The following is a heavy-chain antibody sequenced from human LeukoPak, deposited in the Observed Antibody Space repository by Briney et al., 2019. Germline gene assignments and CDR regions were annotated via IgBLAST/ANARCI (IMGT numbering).Heavy chain of an antibody. Sequence: GGSLRLSCAASGFTFDDYTMHWVRQAPGKGLEWVSLISWDGGSTYYADSVKGRFTISRDNSKDSLYLQMNSLRAEDTAVYYCARGLTSDYWGQGTLVTVSS. CDR3: ARGLTSDY. V-gene: IGHV3-43*01. CDR2: ISWDGGST. J-gene: IGHJ4*02. CDR1: GFTFDDYT.